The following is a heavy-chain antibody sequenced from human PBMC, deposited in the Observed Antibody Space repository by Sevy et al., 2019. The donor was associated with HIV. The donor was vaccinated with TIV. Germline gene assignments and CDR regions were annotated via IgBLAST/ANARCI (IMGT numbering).Heavy chain of an antibody. D-gene: IGHD5-18*01. CDR3: LREGVGRYSYGFDY. CDR2: INSDGSST. V-gene: IGHV3-74*03. CDR1: GFSFSIYW. Sequence: GGSLRLSCAASGFSFSIYWMHWVRQVPGKGLVSVSRINSDGSSTTYADSVKGRFTFSRVNAKNTLFLQMNSLRVEDTAVYYCLREGVGRYSYGFDYWGQGTLVHVSS. J-gene: IGHJ4*02.